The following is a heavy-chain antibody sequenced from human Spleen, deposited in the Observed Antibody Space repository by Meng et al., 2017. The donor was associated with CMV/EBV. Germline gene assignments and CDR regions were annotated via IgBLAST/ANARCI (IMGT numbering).Heavy chain of an antibody. D-gene: IGHD1-26*01. Sequence: ASVKVSCKASGYTFSSYGISWVRQAPGQGLEWMGWISAYNGNTNYAQKLQGRVTMTTDTSTSTAYMELRSLRSDDTAVYYCARGQKWELIEGADDYWGQGTLVTVSS. CDR1: GYTFSSYG. J-gene: IGHJ4*02. V-gene: IGHV1-18*01. CDR2: ISAYNGNT. CDR3: ARGQKWELIEGADDY.